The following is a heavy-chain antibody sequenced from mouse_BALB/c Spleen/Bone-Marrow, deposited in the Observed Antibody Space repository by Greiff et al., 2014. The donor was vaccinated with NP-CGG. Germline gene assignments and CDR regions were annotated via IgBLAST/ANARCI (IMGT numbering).Heavy chain of an antibody. CDR2: INPSTGYT. CDR1: GYTFTSYW. D-gene: IGHD2-1*01. J-gene: IGHJ4*01. Sequence: QVQLQQSGAELAKPGASVKMSCKASGYTFTSYWMYWIKQRPGQGLEWIGYINPSTGYTEYNQKFMDKATLTADKSSNTAYMQLSSLTSEDSAVYYCARKGYGNYHYYAMDYWGQGTSVTVSS. CDR3: ARKGYGNYHYYAMDY. V-gene: IGHV1-7*01.